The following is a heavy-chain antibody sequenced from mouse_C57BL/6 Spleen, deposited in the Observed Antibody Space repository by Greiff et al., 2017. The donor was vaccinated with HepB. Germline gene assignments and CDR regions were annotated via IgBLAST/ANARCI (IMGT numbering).Heavy chain of an antibody. CDR1: GFTFSSYA. CDR3: ARDLTVVPNFDY. Sequence: EVHLVESGGGLVKPGGSLKLSCAASGFTFSSYAMSWVRQTPEKRLEWVATISDGGSYTYYPDNVKGRFTISRDNAKNNLYLQMSHLKSEDTAMYYCARDLTVVPNFDYWGQGTTLTVSS. J-gene: IGHJ2*01. D-gene: IGHD1-1*01. V-gene: IGHV5-4*01. CDR2: ISDGGSYT.